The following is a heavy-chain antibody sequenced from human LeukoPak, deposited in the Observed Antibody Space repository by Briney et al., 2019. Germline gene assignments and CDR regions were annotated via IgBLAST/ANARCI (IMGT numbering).Heavy chain of an antibody. Sequence: SETLSLTCAVSGGSISSGGYSWSWIRQPPGKGLEWIGYIYHSGSTYYNPSLKSRVTISVDRSKNQFSLKLSSVTAADTAVYYCARAPRQTGDFDYWGQGTLVTVSS. CDR3: ARAPRQTGDFDY. V-gene: IGHV4-30-2*01. D-gene: IGHD7-27*01. CDR1: GGSISSGGYS. J-gene: IGHJ4*02. CDR2: IYHSGST.